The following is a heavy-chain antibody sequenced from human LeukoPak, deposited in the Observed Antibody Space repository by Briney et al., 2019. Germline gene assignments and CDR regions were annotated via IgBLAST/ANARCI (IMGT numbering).Heavy chain of an antibody. CDR1: GYTFTSYY. CDR3: AREKGGRGYQSTVHLDY. V-gene: IGHV1-2*02. D-gene: IGHD5-18*01. Sequence: ASVKVSCKASGYTFTSYYMHWVRQAPGQGLEWMGWINPSSGGTHYAQKFQGRVTMTRDTSLSTAYMELTWLRSDDTAVYYCAREKGGRGYQSTVHLDYWGQGTLVTVFS. J-gene: IGHJ4*02. CDR2: INPSSGGT.